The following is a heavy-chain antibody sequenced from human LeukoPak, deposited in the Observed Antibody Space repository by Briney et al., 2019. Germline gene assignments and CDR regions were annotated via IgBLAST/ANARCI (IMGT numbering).Heavy chain of an antibody. J-gene: IGHJ4*02. V-gene: IGHV3-49*04. Sequence: PGGSLRLSCTASGFTFGDYAMTWVRQAPGKGLEWVGFITSKAYGGTTEYAASVKGRFNITRDDSKSIAYLQVNSLKTEDTAVYYCTRMIYCSGGSCSFDYWGQGTLVTVSS. CDR2: ITSKAYGGTT. D-gene: IGHD2-15*01. CDR1: GFTFGDYA. CDR3: TRMIYCSGGSCSFDY.